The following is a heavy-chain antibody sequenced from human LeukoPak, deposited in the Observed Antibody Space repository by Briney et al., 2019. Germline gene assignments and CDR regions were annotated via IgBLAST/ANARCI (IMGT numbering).Heavy chain of an antibody. CDR2: IIPIAGIT. J-gene: IGHJ4*02. CDR1: GGTFSSYT. CDR3: ARGRVTMVRGVIMYYFDY. V-gene: IGHV1-69*02. Sequence: GSSVKVSCKASGGTFSSYTINWVRQAPGQGLEWMGRIIPIAGITNYAQKFQGRVTMTRNTSISTAYMELSSLRSEDTAVYYCARGRVTMVRGVIMYYFDYWGQGTLVTVSS. D-gene: IGHD3-10*01.